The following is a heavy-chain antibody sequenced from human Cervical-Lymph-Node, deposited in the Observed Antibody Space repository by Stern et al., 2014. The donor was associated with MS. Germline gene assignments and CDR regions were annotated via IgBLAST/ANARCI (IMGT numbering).Heavy chain of an antibody. D-gene: IGHD5-18*01. CDR2: ISAYNGDT. V-gene: IGHV1-18*01. Sequence: VQLVQSGAEVKKPGASVKVSCTASGYTFTDYAISWVRQAPGQGLEWMAWISAYNGDTNCAQEVQGRVSLTTDTATSTAYMELRSLRSDDTAVYYCAVLSVDADFDYWGQGTLVTVSS. CDR1: GYTFTDYA. CDR3: AVLSVDADFDY. J-gene: IGHJ4*02.